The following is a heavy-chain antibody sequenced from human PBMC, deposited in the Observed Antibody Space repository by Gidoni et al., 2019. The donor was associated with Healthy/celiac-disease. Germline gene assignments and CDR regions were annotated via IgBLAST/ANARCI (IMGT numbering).Heavy chain of an antibody. CDR3: ARARGYSSSRTKVKRYYFDY. J-gene: IGHJ4*02. CDR1: GFTFSSYD. D-gene: IGHD6-13*01. Sequence: EVQLVESGGGLVQPGGSLRLSCAASGFTFSSYDMHWVRQATGKGLEWVSAIGTAGDTYYPGSVKGRFTISRENAKNSLYLQMNSLRAGDTAVYYCARARGYSSSRTKVKRYYFDYWGQGTLVTVSS. CDR2: IGTAGDT. V-gene: IGHV3-13*01.